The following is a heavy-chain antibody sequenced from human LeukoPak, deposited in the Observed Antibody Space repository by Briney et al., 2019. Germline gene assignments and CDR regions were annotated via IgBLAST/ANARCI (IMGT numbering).Heavy chain of an antibody. V-gene: IGHV1-2*02. CDR3: ARMRRVVYYYYYYMDV. D-gene: IGHD2-15*01. CDR1: GYTFTGYY. CDR2: INPNSGGT. J-gene: IGHJ6*03. Sequence: ASVKVSCRASGYTFTGYYMHWVRQAPGQGLEWMGWINPNSGGTNYAQKFQGRVTMTRDTSISTAYMELSRLRSDDTAVCYCARMRRVVYYYYYYMDVWGKGTTVTISS.